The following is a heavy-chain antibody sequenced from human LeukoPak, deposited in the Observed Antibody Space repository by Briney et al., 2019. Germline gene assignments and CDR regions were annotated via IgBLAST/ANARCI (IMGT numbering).Heavy chain of an antibody. J-gene: IGHJ1*01. CDR2: ISYGGST. CDR1: GDSISSRHYY. D-gene: IGHD6-13*01. Sequence: SETLSLTCTVSGDSISSRHYYWAWIRQPPGRGLEWIGSISYGGSTYYNPSLKSRVTISVDTSKNQFSLELTSVTATDAAVYFCARRLAAAGGGNEYFQYWGQGTLVTVSS. CDR3: ARRLAAAGGGNEYFQY. V-gene: IGHV4-39*01.